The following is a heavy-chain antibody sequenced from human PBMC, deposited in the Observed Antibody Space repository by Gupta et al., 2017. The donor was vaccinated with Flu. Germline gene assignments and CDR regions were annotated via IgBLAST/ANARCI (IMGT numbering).Heavy chain of an antibody. J-gene: IGHJ6*02. CDR3: AKSTSTWNTYSYYHGMDV. CDR1: GFKFIDFA. D-gene: IGHD1/OR15-1a*01. Sequence: QVQLVESGGGVVQPGGSLRLSCVASGFKFIDFAMHWVRQAPGKGLEWVAAVSYSGDNKYYVDAVRGRFTISRDNSNNMVYLQMNNLRAEDSAIYYCAKSTSTWNTYSYYHGMDVWGHGTTVSVSS. V-gene: IGHV3-30*18. CDR2: VSYSGDNK.